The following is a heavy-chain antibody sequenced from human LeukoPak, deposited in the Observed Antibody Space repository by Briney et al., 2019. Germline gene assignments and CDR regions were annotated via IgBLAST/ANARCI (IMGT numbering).Heavy chain of an antibody. Sequence: GGSLRLSCAASGFPFSSYWMSWVRQAPGKGLEWVANIKQDGSEKYYVDSVKGRFAISRDNARNSLYLQMNSLRAEDTAVYYCARDWTGGWYNYWGQGTLVTVSS. V-gene: IGHV3-7*01. CDR3: ARDWTGGWYNY. CDR1: GFPFSSYW. CDR2: IKQDGSEK. D-gene: IGHD6-19*01. J-gene: IGHJ4*02.